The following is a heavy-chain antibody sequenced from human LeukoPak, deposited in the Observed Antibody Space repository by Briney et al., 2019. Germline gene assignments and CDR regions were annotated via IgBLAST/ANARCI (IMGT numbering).Heavy chain of an antibody. J-gene: IGHJ4*02. Sequence: SETLALTCTVSGDSISTYYWSWIRQPPGKGLDWIGYMYYSGSTNYNPSLKSRVTISLDTPKNQFSLRLNSVTAADTAVYYCARGVAGYGRYDYWGQGTLVAVSS. CDR1: GDSISTYY. D-gene: IGHD5-12*01. V-gene: IGHV4-59*01. CDR3: ARGVAGYGRYDY. CDR2: MYYSGST.